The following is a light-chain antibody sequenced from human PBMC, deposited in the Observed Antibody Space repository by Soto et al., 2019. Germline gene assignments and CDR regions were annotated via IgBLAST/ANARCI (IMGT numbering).Light chain of an antibody. CDR2: GAS. CDR3: QQYGNSPRT. CDR1: ESVSSSF. V-gene: IGKV3-20*01. Sequence: EVVLTQSPGTLSLSPGERVTLSCRASESVSSSFFAWYQQKPGQAPRLLLYGASSKAAGIPDKFSGKGYGTVFTLTISRLEPEDSALYYCQQYGNSPRTFGQGTKVDIK. J-gene: IGKJ1*01.